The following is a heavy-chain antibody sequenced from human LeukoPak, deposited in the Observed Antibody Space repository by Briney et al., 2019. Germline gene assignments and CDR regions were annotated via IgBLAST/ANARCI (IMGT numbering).Heavy chain of an antibody. V-gene: IGHV1-18*01. CDR3: ARDLLSGSSWLFDY. J-gene: IGHJ4*02. D-gene: IGHD1-26*01. Sequence: ASVKVSCKASGYTFTSYGLSWVRQAPGQGLEWMGWISAYNGNTNYAQKLQGRVTMTTDTSTSTAYMELRSLRSDDTAVYYCARDLLSGSSWLFDYWGQGTLVTVSS. CDR1: GYTFTSYG. CDR2: ISAYNGNT.